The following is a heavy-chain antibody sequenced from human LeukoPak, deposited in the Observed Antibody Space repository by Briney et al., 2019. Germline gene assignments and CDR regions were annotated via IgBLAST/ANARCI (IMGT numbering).Heavy chain of an antibody. J-gene: IGHJ6*03. D-gene: IGHD3-10*01. V-gene: IGHV4-61*02. CDR3: RGSGSPSYYYYYMDV. Sequence: PSETLSLTCTVSGGSISSGSYYWSWIRQPAGKGLEWIGRIYTSGSTNYDPSLKSRVTISVDTSKTQFSLKLSSVTAADTAVYYCRGSGSPSYYYYYMDVWGKGTTVTVSS. CDR2: IYTSGST. CDR1: GGSISSGSYY.